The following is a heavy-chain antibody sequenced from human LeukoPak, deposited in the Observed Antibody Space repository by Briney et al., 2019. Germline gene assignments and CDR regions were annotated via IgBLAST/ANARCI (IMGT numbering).Heavy chain of an antibody. CDR2: MNPNSGDT. D-gene: IGHD3-9*01. Sequence: ASVKVSCKASGYTFTSYEIDWVRQATVQGLEWMGWMNPNSGDTGYAQKFQGRVTMTRDTSISTAYMELSSLRSEDTAVYYCARDILTGPTNWFDPWGQGTLVTVSS. V-gene: IGHV1-8*01. CDR3: ARDILTGPTNWFDP. CDR1: GYTFTSYE. J-gene: IGHJ5*02.